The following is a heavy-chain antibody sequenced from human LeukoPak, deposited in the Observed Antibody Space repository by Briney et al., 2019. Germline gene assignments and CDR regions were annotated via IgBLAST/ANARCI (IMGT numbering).Heavy chain of an antibody. CDR3: ARDVVPGTTGPTMDV. D-gene: IGHD1-7*01. CDR2: IIPIFGTA. V-gene: IGHV1-69*05. Sequence: ASVKVSCKASGGTFSIYAISWVRQAPGQGLEWMGGIIPIFGTANYAQKFQGRVTITTDESTSTAYMELSSLRSEDTAVYYCARDVVPGTTGPTMDVWGKGTTVTVSS. J-gene: IGHJ6*03. CDR1: GGTFSIYA.